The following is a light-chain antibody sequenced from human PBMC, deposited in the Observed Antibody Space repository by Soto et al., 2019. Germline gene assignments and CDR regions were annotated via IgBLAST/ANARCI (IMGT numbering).Light chain of an antibody. Sequence: TQSPGTLSLSPGERVTITCRASQGISNYLAWYQQKPGKVPKLLIYAASTLQSGVPSRFSGSGSGTDFTLTISSLQPEDVATYYCQKYNSAPQTFGQGTKVDIK. CDR1: QGISNY. J-gene: IGKJ1*01. CDR2: AAS. CDR3: QKYNSAPQT. V-gene: IGKV1-27*01.